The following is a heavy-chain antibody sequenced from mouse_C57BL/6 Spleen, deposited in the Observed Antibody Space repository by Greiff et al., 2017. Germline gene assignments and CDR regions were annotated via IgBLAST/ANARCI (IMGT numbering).Heavy chain of an antibody. V-gene: IGHV3-6*01. Sequence: ESGPGLVKPSQSLSLTCSVTGYSITSGYYWNWIRQFPGNKLEWMGYISYDGSNNYNPSLKNRISITRDTSKNQFFLKLNSVTTEDTATYYGARGDYGSSYDWYFDVWGTGTTVTVSS. D-gene: IGHD1-1*01. CDR3: ARGDYGSSYDWYFDV. J-gene: IGHJ1*03. CDR2: ISYDGSN. CDR1: GYSITSGYY.